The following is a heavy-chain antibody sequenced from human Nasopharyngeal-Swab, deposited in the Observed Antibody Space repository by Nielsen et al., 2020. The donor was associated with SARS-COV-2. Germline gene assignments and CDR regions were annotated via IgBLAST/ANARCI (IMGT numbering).Heavy chain of an antibody. V-gene: IGHV4-59*08. J-gene: IGHJ3*02. CDR2: IYYSGST. CDR3: ARQDYVRAFDI. D-gene: IGHD3-10*02. CDR1: GGSISSYY. Sequence: SETLSLTCIVSGGSISSYYWSWTRQPPGKGLEWIGYIYYSGSTNYNPSLKSRVTISVDTSKNQFSLKLSSVTAADTAVYYCARQDYVRAFDIWGQGTMVTVSS.